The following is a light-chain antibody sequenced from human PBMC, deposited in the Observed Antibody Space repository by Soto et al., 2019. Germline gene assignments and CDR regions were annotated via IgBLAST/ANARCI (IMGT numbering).Light chain of an antibody. Sequence: EIQMPQSPSSLSASVGDRVTITCRASQGISSWLAWYQQKPEKAPKSLIYAASRLQSGVHSRFSGNGSVTDFTLTNSSLQPEDFATYYCHQYKSYPPTFGQGTRLEIK. CDR1: QGISSW. J-gene: IGKJ5*01. V-gene: IGKV1D-16*01. CDR2: AAS. CDR3: HQYKSYPPT.